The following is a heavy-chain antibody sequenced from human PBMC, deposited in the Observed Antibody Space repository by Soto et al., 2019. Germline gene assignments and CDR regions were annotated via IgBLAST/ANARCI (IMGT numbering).Heavy chain of an antibody. CDR1: GFSLSTSGVG. CDR2: IYWDDDK. V-gene: IGHV2-5*02. Sequence: QITLKESGPTLVKPTQTLTLTCTFSGFSLSTSGVGVGWIRQPPGKALEWLALIYWDDDKRYSPSLKSRLTITKDPSKNQVVRTMTNMDPVDTATSYCAHHYSSSPHRGFDYWGQGTLVTVSS. J-gene: IGHJ4*02. CDR3: AHHYSSSPHRGFDY. D-gene: IGHD6-13*01.